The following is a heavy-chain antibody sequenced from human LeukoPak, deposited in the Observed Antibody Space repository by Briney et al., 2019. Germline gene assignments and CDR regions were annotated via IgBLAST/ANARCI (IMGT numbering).Heavy chain of an antibody. Sequence: GGSLRLPCAASGFTFSSYSMNWVRQAPGKGLEWVSSISSSSSYIYYADSVKGRFTISRDNAKNSLYLQMNSLRAEDTAVYYCARDHHYYGSRSHQDYYYYYGMDVWGQGTTVTLSS. D-gene: IGHD3-10*01. CDR2: ISSSSSYI. J-gene: IGHJ6*02. CDR3: ARDHHYYGSRSHQDYYYYYGMDV. V-gene: IGHV3-21*01. CDR1: GFTFSSYS.